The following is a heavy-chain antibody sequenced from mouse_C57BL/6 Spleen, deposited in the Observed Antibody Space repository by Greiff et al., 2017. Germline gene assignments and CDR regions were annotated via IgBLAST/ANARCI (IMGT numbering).Heavy chain of an antibody. J-gene: IGHJ2*01. CDR1: GFNIKNTY. V-gene: IGHV14-3*01. Sequence: VQLQQSVAELVRPGASVKLSCTASGFNIKNTYMHWVKQRPEQGLAWIGRIDPANGNTKYAPKFQGKATITADTSSNTSYLQLSSLTSEDTAIFYGARAYDYGSDFDDWGQGTTLTVAS. CDR3: ARAYDYGSDFDD. D-gene: IGHD1-1*01. CDR2: IDPANGNT.